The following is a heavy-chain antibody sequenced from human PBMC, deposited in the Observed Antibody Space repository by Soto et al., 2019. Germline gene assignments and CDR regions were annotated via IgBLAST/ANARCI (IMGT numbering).Heavy chain of an antibody. CDR3: ARAHRVGHYMGAMDI. Sequence: QVQLVQSGAEVKKPGSSVKVSCKASGGTFSSYTISWVRQAPGQGLEWMGRIIPILGIANYAQKFQGRVTITADKTTSTAYMELSSRRSEDTAVYYWARAHRVGHYMGAMDIWGQGTMVTVSS. CDR1: GGTFSSYT. D-gene: IGHD3-3*01. J-gene: IGHJ3*02. V-gene: IGHV1-69*02. CDR2: IIPILGIA.